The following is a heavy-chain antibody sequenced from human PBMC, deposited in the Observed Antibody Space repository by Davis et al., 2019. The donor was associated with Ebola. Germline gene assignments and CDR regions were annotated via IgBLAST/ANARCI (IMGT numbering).Heavy chain of an antibody. CDR3: ARVDFWSGYSYYYYMDV. J-gene: IGHJ6*03. CDR2: INHSGST. D-gene: IGHD3-3*01. V-gene: IGHV4-34*01. Sequence: SETLSLTCAVYGGSFSGYYWSWIRQPPGKGLEWIGEINHSGSTNYNPSLKNRVTISVDTSKNQFSLKLSSVTAADTAVYYCARVDFWSGYSYYYYMDVWGKGTTVTVSS. CDR1: GGSFSGYY.